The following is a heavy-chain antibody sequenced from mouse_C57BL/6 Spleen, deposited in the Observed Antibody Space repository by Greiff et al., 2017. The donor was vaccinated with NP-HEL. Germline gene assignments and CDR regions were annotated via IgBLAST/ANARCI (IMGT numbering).Heavy chain of an antibody. V-gene: IGHV1-19*01. Sequence: VQLQQSGPVLVKPGASVKMSCKASGYTFTDYYMNWVKQSPGKSLEWIGVINPYNGGTSYNQKFKGKATLTVDKSSSTAYMELNSLTSEDSAVYYCASDYSNYGYYFDYWGQGTTLTVSS. D-gene: IGHD2-5*01. CDR1: GYTFTDYY. J-gene: IGHJ2*01. CDR3: ASDYSNYGYYFDY. CDR2: INPYNGGT.